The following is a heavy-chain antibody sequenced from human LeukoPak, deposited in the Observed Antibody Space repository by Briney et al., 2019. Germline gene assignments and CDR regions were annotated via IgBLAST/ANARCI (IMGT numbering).Heavy chain of an antibody. CDR1: GFTFNIYG. D-gene: IGHD4-17*01. CDR3: AKAHDYGDYYYDYGMDV. J-gene: IGHJ6*02. Sequence: GGSLRLSCAASGFTFNIYGMHWVRQAPGKGLEWGTFIGSDGNNEYYADSVKGRFTISRDNPKNTLFLQMNSLRTEDTALYYCAKAHDYGDYYYDYGMDVWGQGTTVTVSS. CDR2: IGSDGNNE. V-gene: IGHV3-30*02.